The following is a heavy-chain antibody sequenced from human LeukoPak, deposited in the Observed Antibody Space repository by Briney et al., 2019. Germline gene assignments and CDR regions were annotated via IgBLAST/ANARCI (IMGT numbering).Heavy chain of an antibody. Sequence: SETLSLTCAVYGGSFSGYYWSWIRQPPGKGLEGIGEINHSGSTNYNPSLKSRVTISVDTSKNQFSLKLSSVTAADTAVYYCARDAYRPYYFDYWGQGTLVTVSS. CDR3: ARDAYRPYYFDY. D-gene: IGHD3-16*01. J-gene: IGHJ4*02. V-gene: IGHV4-34*01. CDR1: GGSFSGYY. CDR2: INHSGST.